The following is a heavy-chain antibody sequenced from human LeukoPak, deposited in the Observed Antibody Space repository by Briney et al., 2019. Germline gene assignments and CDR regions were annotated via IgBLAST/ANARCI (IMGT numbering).Heavy chain of an antibody. CDR1: GFTFSGYG. CDR3: ARGTLYSGWSYYFDS. J-gene: IGHJ4*02. V-gene: IGHV3-23*01. D-gene: IGHD6-19*01. CDR2: ISGNSDRT. Sequence: PGGPLRLSCAASGFTFSGYGMSRVRQAPGKGLEGLSAISGNSDRTYYANSVRGRFTISRDNSKNTLYMQINTLRVEDTAVYYCARGTLYSGWSYYFDSWGQGTLVTVSS.